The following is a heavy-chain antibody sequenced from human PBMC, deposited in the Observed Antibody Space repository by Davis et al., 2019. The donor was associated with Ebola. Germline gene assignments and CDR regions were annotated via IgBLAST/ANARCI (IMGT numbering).Heavy chain of an antibody. CDR3: ARVREYGMDV. Sequence: GESLKISCAASGFTFSSFWMSWVRQAPGKGLEWVANIKHDGSEEQYVDSVKGRFTISRDNAKNSLYLQMNSLRAEDTALYYCARVREYGMDVWGQGTTVTVSS. J-gene: IGHJ6*02. CDR2: IKHDGSEE. CDR1: GFTFSSFW. V-gene: IGHV3-7*03.